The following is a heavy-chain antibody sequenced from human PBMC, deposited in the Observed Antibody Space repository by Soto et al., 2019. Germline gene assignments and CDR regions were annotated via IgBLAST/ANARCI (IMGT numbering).Heavy chain of an antibody. CDR1: GGTLNNYA. D-gene: IGHD6-13*01. Sequence: QVQLVQSGAEVKKPGSSLKVSCTASGGTLNNYAISWLRQAPGQGLEWMGGIITAFGPAIYAQKFQGRVSITADESTRTAPMALSRLRSEDTAVYYWGAGGSWASLDTLGQGTLVTVSS. CDR3: GAGGSWASLDT. J-gene: IGHJ5*02. V-gene: IGHV1-69*01. CDR2: IITAFGPA.